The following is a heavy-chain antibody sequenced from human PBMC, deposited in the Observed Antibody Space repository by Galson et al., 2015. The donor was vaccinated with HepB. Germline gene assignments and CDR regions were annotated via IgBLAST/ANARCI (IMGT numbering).Heavy chain of an antibody. D-gene: IGHD2-8*01. J-gene: IGHJ4*02. V-gene: IGHV3-30*18. CDR1: GFTFSSYG. Sequence: SLRLSCAASGFTFSSYGMHWVRQAPGKGLEWVAVISYDGSNKYYADSVKGRFTISRDNSKNTLYLQMNSLRAEDTAVYYCANGASYGYWGQGTLVTVSS. CDR3: ANGASYGY. CDR2: ISYDGSNK.